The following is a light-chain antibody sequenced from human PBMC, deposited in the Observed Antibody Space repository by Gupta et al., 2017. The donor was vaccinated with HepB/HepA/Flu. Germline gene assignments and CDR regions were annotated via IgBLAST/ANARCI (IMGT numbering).Light chain of an antibody. V-gene: IGLV2-23*02. J-gene: IGLJ1*01. CDR3: CSYAGRSTFV. Sequence: QSALTHPASVPGFPGQSITFSCPGTSDVGGYNLVSWYQHHAGRAPKLMIYEVTERPSGVSNRFSGSKSGNTASLTISGLQAEDEADYYCCSYAGRSTFVFGIGTKVTVL. CDR2: EVT. CDR1: SDVGGYNL.